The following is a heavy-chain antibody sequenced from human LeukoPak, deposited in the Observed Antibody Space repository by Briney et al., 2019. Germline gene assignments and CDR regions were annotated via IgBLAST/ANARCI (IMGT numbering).Heavy chain of an antibody. CDR2: IYYSGST. CDR1: GGSISSYY. CDR3: ARDLSTSSGNYYYMDV. D-gene: IGHD6-6*01. Sequence: SETLSLTCIVPGGSISSYYWSWIQQPPGKVLEWIGFIYYSGSTNYNPSLKSRVTISVDTSKNQFSLKLSSVTAADTAVYYCARDLSTSSGNYYYMDVWGKGTTVTVS. J-gene: IGHJ6*03. V-gene: IGHV4-59*01.